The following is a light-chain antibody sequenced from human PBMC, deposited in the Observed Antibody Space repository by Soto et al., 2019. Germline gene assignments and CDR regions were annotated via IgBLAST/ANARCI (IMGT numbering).Light chain of an antibody. CDR2: GAS. CDR3: QQYGSSPPMWT. Sequence: EIVLTQSPSTLSLSPGERATLSCRASQSVSSDYLAWYQQKPGQTPRLLIYGASSRAIGIPDRFSGRGSGTDFTLTISRLEPEDFAVYYCQQYGSSPPMWTFGQGTKVEIK. V-gene: IGKV3-20*01. J-gene: IGKJ1*01. CDR1: QSVSSDY.